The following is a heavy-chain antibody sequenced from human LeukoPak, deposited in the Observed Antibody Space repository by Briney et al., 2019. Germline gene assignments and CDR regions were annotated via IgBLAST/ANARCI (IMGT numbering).Heavy chain of an antibody. J-gene: IGHJ4*02. V-gene: IGHV3-30-3*01. Sequence: PGGSLRLSCAASGFTFSSYAMHWVRQAPGKGLEWVAVISYDGSNKYYADSVKGRFTISRDNSKNTLYLQMNSLRAEDTAVYYCAREGIYNSVPPGTNDYWGQGTLVTVSS. CDR3: AREGIYNSVPPGTNDY. D-gene: IGHD1-20*01. CDR1: GFTFSSYA. CDR2: ISYDGSNK.